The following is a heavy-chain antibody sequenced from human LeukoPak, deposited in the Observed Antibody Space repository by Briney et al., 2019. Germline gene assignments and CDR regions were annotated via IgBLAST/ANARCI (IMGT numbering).Heavy chain of an antibody. D-gene: IGHD5-18*01. Sequence: GGSLRLSCAASGFTFNRYSMNWVRQAPGKGLEWVSFIRYDGSNKYYADSVKGRFTISRDNSKNTLYLQMNSLRAEDTAVYYCAKDPRDHGYGWSWRYFDYWGQGTLVTVSS. CDR3: AKDPRDHGYGWSWRYFDY. J-gene: IGHJ4*02. CDR1: GFTFNRYS. CDR2: IRYDGSNK. V-gene: IGHV3-30*02.